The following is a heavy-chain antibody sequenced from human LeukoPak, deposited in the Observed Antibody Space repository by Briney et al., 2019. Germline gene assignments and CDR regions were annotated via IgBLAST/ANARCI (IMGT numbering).Heavy chain of an antibody. CDR2: IYPGDSDT. J-gene: IGHJ3*02. CDR3: ARAPPHIVVVTAVDAFDI. V-gene: IGHV5-51*01. D-gene: IGHD2-21*02. Sequence: GESLKISCQGSGYYFSNYWIGWVRQMPEKGLEWMGIIYPGDSDTRYSPSFQGQVTISADKSISTAYLQWSSLKASDTAMYYCARAPPHIVVVTAVDAFDIWGQGTMVTVSS. CDR1: GYYFSNYW.